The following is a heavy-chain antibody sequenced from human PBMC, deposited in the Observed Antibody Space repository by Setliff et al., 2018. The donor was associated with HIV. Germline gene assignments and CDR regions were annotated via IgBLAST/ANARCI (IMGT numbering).Heavy chain of an antibody. CDR3: AGRTYPGSYTPYFDY. D-gene: IGHD1-1*01. J-gene: IGHJ4*02. CDR2: IYHSGRT. V-gene: IGHV4-38-2*02. CDR1: DYSISSGYF. Sequence: SETLSLTCTVSDYSISSGYFWGWIRQPPGKGLELIGTIYHSGRTDYNPSLETRATISVDTSKNQFSLRLTSVTAADTAVYYCAGRTYPGSYTPYFDYWGQGTLVTVSS.